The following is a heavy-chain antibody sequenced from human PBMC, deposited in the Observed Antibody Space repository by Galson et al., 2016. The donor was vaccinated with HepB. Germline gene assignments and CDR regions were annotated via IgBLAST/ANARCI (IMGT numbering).Heavy chain of an antibody. CDR1: GYTFTNYG. CDR2: ISAYSGNT. Sequence: SVKVSCKASGYTFTNYGFRWVRQAPGQGLEWMGWISAYSGNTNLAQNLQGRVTMTTDTSTSTAYMELRSLRSDDTAVYYCARDRAYSQFDFWGQGTPVTVSS. V-gene: IGHV1-18*04. J-gene: IGHJ4*02. D-gene: IGHD4-11*01. CDR3: ARDRAYSQFDF.